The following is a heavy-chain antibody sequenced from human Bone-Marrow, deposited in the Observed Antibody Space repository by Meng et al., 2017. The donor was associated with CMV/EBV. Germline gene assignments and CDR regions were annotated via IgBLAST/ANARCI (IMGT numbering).Heavy chain of an antibody. J-gene: IGHJ6*02. CDR1: GYTFTGYY. D-gene: IGHD3-22*01. Sequence: ASVKVSCKASGYTFTGYYMHWVRQAPGQGLEWMGWINPNSGGTNYAQKFQGRVTMTRDTSISTAYMELSRLRSDDTAVYYCATAPYYYDRSWYYGMDVCGQGTTVTVSS. V-gene: IGHV1-2*02. CDR3: ATAPYYYDRSWYYGMDV. CDR2: INPNSGGT.